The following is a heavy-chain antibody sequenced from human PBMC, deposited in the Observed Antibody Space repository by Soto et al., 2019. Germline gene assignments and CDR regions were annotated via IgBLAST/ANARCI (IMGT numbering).Heavy chain of an antibody. Sequence: GGSLRLSCAASGFTFDDYGMSWVRQAPGKGLEWVSGINWNGGSTGYADSVKGRFTISRDNAKNSLYLQMNSLRAEDTALYHCARALGIAAAGTFDYWGQGTLVTVSS. CDR3: ARALGIAAAGTFDY. D-gene: IGHD6-13*01. V-gene: IGHV3-20*01. CDR1: GFTFDDYG. CDR2: INWNGGST. J-gene: IGHJ4*02.